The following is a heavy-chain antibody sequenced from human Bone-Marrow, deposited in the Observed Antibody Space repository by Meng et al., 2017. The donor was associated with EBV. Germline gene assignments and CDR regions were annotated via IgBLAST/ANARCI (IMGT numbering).Heavy chain of an antibody. Sequence: VQLVECGGALVQPGGSLRLSCAASGFTFSRYWMHWVRQAPGKGLVWVSRTNENGRVTDYADAVKGRFTISRDNTKNILYLQMNSLRVDDTAVYFCSRDLAGSDDDWGQGTLVTVSS. CDR1: GFTFSRYW. CDR2: TNENGRVT. V-gene: IGHV3-74*01. J-gene: IGHJ4*02. CDR3: SRDLAGSDDD. D-gene: IGHD6-25*01.